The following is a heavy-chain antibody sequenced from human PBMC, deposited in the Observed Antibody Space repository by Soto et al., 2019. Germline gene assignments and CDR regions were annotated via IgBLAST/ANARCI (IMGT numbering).Heavy chain of an antibody. J-gene: IGHJ5*02. Sequence: GGSLRLSCAASGFSFSHYAMHWVRQPPGKGLEWVALISYDGENQYFTDSVRGRFTISRDNSKTAVYLEMNNLRLDDTATYYCVSPHSESSNAFDLWGQGTLVTVSS. CDR1: GFSFSHYA. CDR2: ISYDGENQ. CDR3: VSPHSESSNAFDL. V-gene: IGHV3-30*04. D-gene: IGHD3-10*01.